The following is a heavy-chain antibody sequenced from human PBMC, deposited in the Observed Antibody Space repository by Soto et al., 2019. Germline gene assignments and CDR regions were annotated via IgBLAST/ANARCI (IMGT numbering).Heavy chain of an antibody. J-gene: IGHJ3*02. Sequence: PGGSLRLSCAASGFTLSRHTMNWVRQAPGKGLEWVSLIGSKTSAIYYADSVKGRFTSSRDNAKNSLYLGLTRLRAEDTDFYFCVKDYNDSSGHLNTFDMWGQGTKVTVSS. CDR1: GFTLSRHT. D-gene: IGHD3-22*01. CDR2: IGSKTSAI. V-gene: IGHV3-21*01. CDR3: VKDYNDSSGHLNTFDM.